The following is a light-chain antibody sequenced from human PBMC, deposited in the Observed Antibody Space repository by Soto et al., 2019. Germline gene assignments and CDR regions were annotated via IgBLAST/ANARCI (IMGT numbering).Light chain of an antibody. V-gene: IGKV1-39*01. CDR2: AAS. CDR3: QQYGTSEII. J-gene: IGKJ5*01. CDR1: QSISSY. Sequence: DIQITQSPSSLSASVGDRVTITCRASQSISSYLNWYQQKPGKAPKLLIYAASSLQSGVPSRFSGSGSGTDFTLTISRLETEDFAVFYCQQYGTSEIIFGQGTRLEIK.